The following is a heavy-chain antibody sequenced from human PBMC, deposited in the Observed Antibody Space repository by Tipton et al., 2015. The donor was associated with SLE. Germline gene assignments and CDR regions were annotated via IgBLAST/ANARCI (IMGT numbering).Heavy chain of an antibody. D-gene: IGHD1-26*01. CDR1: GFTFSSYN. Sequence: SLRLSCAVSGFTFSSYNINWVRQAPGKGLEWVSSITSSSSYISYADSVKGRFTISRDNSKNTLYLQMNSLRAEDTAVYYCAREHSGSYLLYMDVWGKGTTATVSS. V-gene: IGHV3-21*01. CDR2: ITSSSSYI. J-gene: IGHJ6*03. CDR3: AREHSGSYLLYMDV.